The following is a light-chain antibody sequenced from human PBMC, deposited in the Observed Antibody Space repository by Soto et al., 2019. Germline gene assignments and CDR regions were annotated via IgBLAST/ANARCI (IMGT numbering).Light chain of an antibody. J-gene: IGLJ2*01. Sequence: QSALTQPRSVSGSPGQSVTISCTGTSSDVGSYNYVSWYQRHPGKAPKLMIYAVSERPSGVPDRFSGSKSGNTASLTVSGLQAEDEADYYCSSYADTNNLLFGGGTKVTVL. V-gene: IGLV2-8*01. CDR1: SSDVGSYNY. CDR2: AVS. CDR3: SSYADTNNLL.